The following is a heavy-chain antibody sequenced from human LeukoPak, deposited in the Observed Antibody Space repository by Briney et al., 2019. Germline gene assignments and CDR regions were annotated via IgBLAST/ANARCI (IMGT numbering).Heavy chain of an antibody. CDR3: ARDQYDSVWGSYRPYFDF. D-gene: IGHD3-16*02. J-gene: IGHJ4*02. V-gene: IGHV1-18*04. Sequence: ASVKVSCKASGYTFSSYGISWVRQAPGQGLEWMGSISPYTGDTKYAERLQDRVIMTTDTSTRTAYMELRSLASDDTAVFYCARDQYDSVWGSYRPYFDFWGQGTLVTVSS. CDR2: ISPYTGDT. CDR1: GYTFSSYG.